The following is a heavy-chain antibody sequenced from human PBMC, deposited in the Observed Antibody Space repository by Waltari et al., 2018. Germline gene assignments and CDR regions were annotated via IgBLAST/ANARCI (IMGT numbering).Heavy chain of an antibody. J-gene: IGHJ3*02. CDR1: AGSISSSSYY. V-gene: IGHV4-39*01. CDR2: IYYSGST. D-gene: IGHD5-12*01. Sequence: LQLQESGPGPVKPSDSPSLTCPVSAGSISSSSYYWGWIRRTPGKGLDWIGSIYYSGSTYYNPSLKSRFTISVDTSKNQFSLKLSSVTAADTAVYYCARHLGYSGYDYGAFDIWGQGKMVTVSS. CDR3: ARHLGYSGYDYGAFDI.